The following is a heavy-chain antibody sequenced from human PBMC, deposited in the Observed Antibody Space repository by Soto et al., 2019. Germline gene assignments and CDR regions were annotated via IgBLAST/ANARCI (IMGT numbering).Heavy chain of an antibody. CDR2: IKQDGSEK. V-gene: IGHV3-7*01. CDR3: ARPIGYCSGGSCFPFGN. J-gene: IGHJ4*02. D-gene: IGHD2-15*01. CDR1: GFTFSSYW. Sequence: GGSLRLSCTASGFTFSSYWMTWVRQAPGKGLEWVANIKQDGSEKYYVDSVKGRFTISRDNAKNSLYLQMNSLRAEDTAVYYCARPIGYCSGGSCFPFGNWGQGTLVTVSS.